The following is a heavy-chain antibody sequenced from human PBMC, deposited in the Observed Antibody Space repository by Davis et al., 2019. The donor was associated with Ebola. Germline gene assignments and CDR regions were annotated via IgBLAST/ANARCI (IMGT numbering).Heavy chain of an antibody. Sequence: GGSLRLSCAASGFTFVTYVMSWVRQAPGKGLEWVSSISGSGGNTFYADSVRGRFTISRDNSKNTLYLQMNSLRAEDTAIYYCSKYFASGSYYHFDSWGQGTLVSVSS. D-gene: IGHD3-10*01. CDR2: ISGSGGNT. J-gene: IGHJ4*02. CDR3: SKYFASGSYYHFDS. V-gene: IGHV3-23*01. CDR1: GFTFVTYV.